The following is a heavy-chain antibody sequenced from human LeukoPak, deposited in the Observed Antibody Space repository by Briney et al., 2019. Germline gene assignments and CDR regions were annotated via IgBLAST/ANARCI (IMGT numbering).Heavy chain of an antibody. CDR3: VKSIAVAGNVDY. J-gene: IGHJ4*02. D-gene: IGHD6-19*01. CDR2: ISSNGGST. Sequence: VQPGGSLRLSCSASGFTFSSYTMHWVRQAPGKGLEYVSAISSNGGSTYYADSVKGRFTISRDNSKNALYLQMSGLRPEDTALYYCVKSIAVAGNVDYWGQGTLVTVSS. V-gene: IGHV3-64D*09. CDR1: GFTFSSYT.